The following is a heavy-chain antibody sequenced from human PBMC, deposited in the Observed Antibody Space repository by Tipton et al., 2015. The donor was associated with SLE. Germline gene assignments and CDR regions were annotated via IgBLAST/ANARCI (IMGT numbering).Heavy chain of an antibody. J-gene: IGHJ6*03. CDR2: IRYDGSNK. CDR1: GFTFSSYG. Sequence: RSLRLSCAASGFTFSSYGMHWVRQAPGKGLEWVAFIRYDGSNKYYADSVKGRFTISRDNAKNTLHLQMNSLRAEDTAVYYCAKDTTLGSYYYYYMDVWGKGTTVTVSS. V-gene: IGHV3-33*03. D-gene: IGHD1-1*01. CDR3: AKDTTLGSYYYYYMDV.